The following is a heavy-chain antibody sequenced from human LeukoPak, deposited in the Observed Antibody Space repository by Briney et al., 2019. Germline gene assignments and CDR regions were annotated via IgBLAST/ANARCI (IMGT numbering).Heavy chain of an antibody. D-gene: IGHD5/OR15-5a*01. Sequence: GGSLRLSCAASGSTFSSYAMGWVRQAPGKGLEWVSAITGSAGGTYYADSVKGRSAISRDNSKNTLYLDMNGLRAEDTAVYYCAKGSSSVWPYYFDYWGQGALVTASS. CDR3: AKGSSSVWPYYFDY. V-gene: IGHV3-23*01. CDR2: ITGSAGGT. J-gene: IGHJ4*02. CDR1: GSTFSSYA.